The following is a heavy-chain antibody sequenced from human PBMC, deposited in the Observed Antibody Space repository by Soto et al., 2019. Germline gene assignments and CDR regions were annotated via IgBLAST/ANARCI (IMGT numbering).Heavy chain of an antibody. J-gene: IGHJ4*02. CDR2: ISGSGGST. D-gene: IGHD3-3*01. CDR1: GFTFSSYA. CDR3: AQSYYDFWSGYSY. V-gene: IGHV3-23*01. Sequence: EVQLLESGGGLVQPGGSLRLSCAASGFTFSSYAMSWVRQAPGKGLEWVSAISGSGGSTYYADSVKGRFTISRDNSKNPLYLQMNSLRAEDTAVYYCAQSYYDFWSGYSYWGQGTLVTVSS.